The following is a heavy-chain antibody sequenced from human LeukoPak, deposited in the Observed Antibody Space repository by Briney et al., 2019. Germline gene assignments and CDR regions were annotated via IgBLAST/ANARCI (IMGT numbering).Heavy chain of an antibody. CDR1: GGSFSGYY. CDR2: IYHSGST. Sequence: SETLSLTCAVYGGSFSGYYWGWIRQPPGQGLEWIGNIYHSGSTYYNPSLKSRVTISIDTSRNQFSMNLNSVTAADTAVYYCARGRYCSDGSCYFDYWGQGTLVTVSS. J-gene: IGHJ4*02. D-gene: IGHD2-15*01. V-gene: IGHV4-34*01. CDR3: ARGRYCSDGSCYFDY.